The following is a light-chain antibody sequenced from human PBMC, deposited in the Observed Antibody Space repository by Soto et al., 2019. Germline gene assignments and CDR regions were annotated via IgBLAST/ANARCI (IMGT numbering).Light chain of an antibody. V-gene: IGLV2-14*01. J-gene: IGLJ2*01. Sequence: QSLLTQPASVSVSPGQSITVSCTGTTSDVGGFDFVSWYQQHEGEAPKLILYAVTKRPSGVSSRFSGSKSGNTASLSISGLQPEDEADYYCSSFTSISTRVFGGGTKVTVL. CDR2: AVT. CDR1: TSDVGGFDF. CDR3: SSFTSISTRV.